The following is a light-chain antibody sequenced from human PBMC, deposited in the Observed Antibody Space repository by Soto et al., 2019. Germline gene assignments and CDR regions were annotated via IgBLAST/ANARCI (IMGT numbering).Light chain of an antibody. J-gene: IGKJ2*01. V-gene: IGKV1-5*03. CDR1: QSISPL. CDR3: QQYKNYART. Sequence: DIPMTQSPSTLSASVGDRVTSTCRASQSISPLLAWYQQKPGKAPKILIYKASSLESGVPSRFSGSDSGTEFPLTLSSLQPDDFATYYCQQYKNYARTFGQGTKLDIK. CDR2: KAS.